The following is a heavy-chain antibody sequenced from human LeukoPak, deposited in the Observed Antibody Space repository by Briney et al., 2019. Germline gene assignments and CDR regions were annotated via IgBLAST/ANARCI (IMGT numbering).Heavy chain of an antibody. CDR2: IYYSRST. Sequence: SETLSLTCTVSGGSISSYYWSWIRQPPGKGLEWIGYIYYSRSTNYNPSLKSRVTISVDTSKNQFSLKLSSVTAADTAVYYCARDSGDYYDSSGQPLGAFDIWGQGTMVTVSS. V-gene: IGHV4-59*01. J-gene: IGHJ3*02. CDR1: GGSISSYY. CDR3: ARDSGDYYDSSGQPLGAFDI. D-gene: IGHD3-22*01.